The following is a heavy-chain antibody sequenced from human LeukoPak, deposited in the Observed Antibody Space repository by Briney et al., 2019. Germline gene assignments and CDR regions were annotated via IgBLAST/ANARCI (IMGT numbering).Heavy chain of an antibody. V-gene: IGHV1-46*01. CDR3: VREEVGGYFDY. J-gene: IGHJ4*02. CDR1: GYTFTSYY. Sequence: ASVKVSCKASGYTFTSYYMHWVRQAPGQGLEWMGIINPSGGNTNYAQKFQGRATMTRDTSTSTVYMELSSLRSDDTAVYYCVREEVGGYFDYWGQGTQVTVSS. D-gene: IGHD3-10*01. CDR2: INPSGGNT.